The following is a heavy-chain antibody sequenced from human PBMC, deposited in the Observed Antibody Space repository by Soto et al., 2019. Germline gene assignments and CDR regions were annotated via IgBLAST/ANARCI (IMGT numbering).Heavy chain of an antibody. Sequence: DVQVLESGGGLVQPGGSLRLSCVASGFTFSNYAMSWVRQAPGKGLEWISAISGRGGSTYYSGSVKGRFIISRDNSRDTLDLQLNSLRDEDSAVYYCAKGEGGSGGLYYFDYWGQGALVTVSS. CDR3: AKGEGGSGGLYYFDY. D-gene: IGHD3-16*01. CDR2: ISGRGGST. CDR1: GFTFSNYA. J-gene: IGHJ4*02. V-gene: IGHV3-23*01.